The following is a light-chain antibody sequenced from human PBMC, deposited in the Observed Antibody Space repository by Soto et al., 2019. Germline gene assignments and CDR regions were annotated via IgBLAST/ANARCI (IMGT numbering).Light chain of an antibody. J-gene: IGKJ1*01. Sequence: DIVMTQSPDSLAVSLGERATINCKSSQSVLYSSNNKNYLAWYQQKPGQPPKLLIYWGSTRESGVPDRFSGSGSGTDFTLNISSLQAEDVAVYYCQQYDLPWTFGQGTKVEIK. V-gene: IGKV4-1*01. CDR2: WGS. CDR3: QQYDLPWT. CDR1: QSVLYSSNNKNY.